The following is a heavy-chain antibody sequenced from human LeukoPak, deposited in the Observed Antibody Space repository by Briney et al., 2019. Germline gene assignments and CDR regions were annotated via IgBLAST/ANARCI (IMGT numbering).Heavy chain of an antibody. CDR3: SRSLDY. J-gene: IGHJ4*02. CDR1: GFTLSNYW. V-gene: IGHV3-7*01. CDR2: IKQDGSEK. Sequence: GGSLRLSCAASGFTLSNYWMDWVRQAPGKGLEWVANIKQDGSEKYYVDSVKGRFTISRDNAKNSLYLQMNNLRAEDTAVYYCSRSLDYWGRGTLVTVSS.